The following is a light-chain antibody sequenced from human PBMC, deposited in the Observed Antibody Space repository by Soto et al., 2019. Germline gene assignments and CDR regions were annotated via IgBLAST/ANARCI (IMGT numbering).Light chain of an antibody. CDR2: EGS. CDR1: SSDVGSYNL. Sequence: QSALTQPASVSGSPGQSITISCTGTSSDVGSYNLVSWYQQHPGKAPKLMIYEGSKRPSGVSNRFTGSKSCNTASLTFSGLLTEDEADYSCCSFVGSSTVLFGGGTKLTVL. V-gene: IGLV2-23*01. CDR3: CSFVGSSTVL. J-gene: IGLJ2*01.